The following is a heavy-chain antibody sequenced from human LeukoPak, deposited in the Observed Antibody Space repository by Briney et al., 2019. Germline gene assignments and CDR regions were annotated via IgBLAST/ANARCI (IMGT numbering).Heavy chain of an antibody. Sequence: PGGSLRLSCAASGFTFSNYWMTWVRQAPGKGLEWVANIKPDGSAQYYADSVRGRFTISRDSAKNSVFLQMNSLRAEDTAVYHCARPYDSGWSGLEHWGRGTLVTVSS. CDR2: IKPDGSAQ. D-gene: IGHD6-19*01. CDR1: GFTFSNYW. CDR3: ARPYDSGWSGLEH. J-gene: IGHJ4*02. V-gene: IGHV3-7*01.